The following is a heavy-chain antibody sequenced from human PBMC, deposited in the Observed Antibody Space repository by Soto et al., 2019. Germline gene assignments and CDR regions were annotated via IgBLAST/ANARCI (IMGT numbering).Heavy chain of an antibody. Sequence: GGSLRLSCAASGFTFSSYAMSRVRQAPGKGLEWVSAISGSGGSTYYADPVKGRFTISRDNSKNTLYLQMNSLRAEDTAVYYCAKDPLGYCSSTSCSYHFDYWGQGTLVTVSS. D-gene: IGHD2-2*01. CDR1: GFTFSSYA. J-gene: IGHJ4*02. CDR3: AKDPLGYCSSTSCSYHFDY. V-gene: IGHV3-23*01. CDR2: ISGSGGST.